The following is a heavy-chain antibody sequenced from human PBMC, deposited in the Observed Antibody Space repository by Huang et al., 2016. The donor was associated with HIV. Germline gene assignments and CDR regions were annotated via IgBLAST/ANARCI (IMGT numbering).Heavy chain of an antibody. J-gene: IGHJ4*01. Sequence: QITLKESGPTLVKPTQTLTLTCTFSGFSLSTSGVGVGWIRQPPGKALEWLALIYWDEDKCYSPSRKSRLTITKDTTKNKVVHTMRNVEPVDTATYNCANSRAREVTIGGVIITPFDYWGHGTLVTVSS. CDR2: IYWDEDK. D-gene: IGHD3-16*02. V-gene: IGHV2-5*02. CDR3: ANSRAREVTIGGVIITPFDY. CDR1: GFSLSTSGVG.